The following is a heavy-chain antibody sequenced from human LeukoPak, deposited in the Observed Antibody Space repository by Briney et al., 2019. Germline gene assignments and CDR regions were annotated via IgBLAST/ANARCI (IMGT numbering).Heavy chain of an antibody. D-gene: IGHD5-24*01. CDR1: GGSIISRGYY. J-gene: IGHJ4*01. CDR2: IYYSGST. V-gene: IGHV4-39*01. Sequence: PSETLSLTCTASGGSIISRGYYWGWIRQPPGKGLEWIGSIYYSGSTYYNPSLKSRVTISVDASKNQFSLKMSSVTAADTAMYYCARSETIMVKFDYWGHGTLVTVSS. CDR3: ARSETIMVKFDY.